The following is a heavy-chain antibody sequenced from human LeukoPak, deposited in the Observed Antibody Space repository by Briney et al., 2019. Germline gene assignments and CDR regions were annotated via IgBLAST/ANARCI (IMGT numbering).Heavy chain of an antibody. D-gene: IGHD6-13*01. V-gene: IGHV4-34*01. CDR2: INHSGST. Sequence: SETLSLTCAVYGGSFSGYYWSWIRQPPGKGLEWIGEINHSGSTNYNPSLKSRVTISVDTSKNQFSLKLSSVTAADTAVYYCAREAYSGSWGYGMDVWGKGTTVTVSS. J-gene: IGHJ6*04. CDR1: GGSFSGYY. CDR3: AREAYSGSWGYGMDV.